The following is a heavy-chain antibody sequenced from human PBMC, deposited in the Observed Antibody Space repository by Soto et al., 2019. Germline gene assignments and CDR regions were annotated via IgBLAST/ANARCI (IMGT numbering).Heavy chain of an antibody. CDR1: GFTFSSYG. D-gene: IGHD5-18*01. V-gene: IGHV3-30*18. Sequence: PGGSLRLSCAASGFTFSSYGMHWVRQAPGKGLEWVAVISYDGSNKYYADSVKGRFTISRDNSKNTLYLQMNSLRAEDTAVYYCAKDTGYSYGYALDYWGQGTLVTVSS. J-gene: IGHJ4*02. CDR3: AKDTGYSYGYALDY. CDR2: ISYDGSNK.